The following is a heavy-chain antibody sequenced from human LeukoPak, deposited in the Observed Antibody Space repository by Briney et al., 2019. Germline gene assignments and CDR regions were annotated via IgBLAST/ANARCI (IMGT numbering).Heavy chain of an antibody. CDR1: GYTFSGYY. V-gene: IGHV1-2*02. CDR2: INPNSGGT. Sequence: ASVKVSCKASGYTFSGYYMHWVRQAPAQGLEWMGWINPNSGGTKYAQNFQGRVTMTRDTSTSTAYMELSSLRSDDTGVYYCARVAYLVGASPFEYWGQGALVTVSS. J-gene: IGHJ4*02. CDR3: ARVAYLVGASPFEY. D-gene: IGHD1-26*01.